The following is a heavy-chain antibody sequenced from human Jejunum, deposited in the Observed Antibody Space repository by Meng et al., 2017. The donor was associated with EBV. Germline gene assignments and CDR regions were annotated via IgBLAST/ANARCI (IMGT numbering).Heavy chain of an antibody. V-gene: IGHV4-4*02. J-gene: IGHJ4*02. CDR3: AKSNDYSLNS. Sequence: QVQLPESGPGLGKPSGTLSLTCAVSGDSTSSSHWWSWVRQPPGKGLEWIGEMHPGGSTNYNPSLKSRVTISVDNSKNQFSLKLTSVTAADTAVYYCAKSNDYSLNSWGQGTLVTVSS. D-gene: IGHD4-11*01. CDR1: GDSTSSSHW. CDR2: MHPGGST.